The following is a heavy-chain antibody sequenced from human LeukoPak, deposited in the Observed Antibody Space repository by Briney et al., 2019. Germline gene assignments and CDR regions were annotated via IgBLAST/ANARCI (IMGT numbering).Heavy chain of an antibody. CDR2: INPSGGST. D-gene: IGHD3-3*01. CDR3: ARGGRLEWLLNYYYYYMDV. V-gene: IGHV1-46*01. CDR1: GYTFSGYY. Sequence: ASVKVSCKASGYTFSGYYMHWVRQAPGQGLEWMGIINPSGGSTSYAQKFQGRVTMTRDMSTSTVYMELSSLRSEDTAVYYCARGGRLEWLLNYYYYYMDVWGKGTTVTVSS. J-gene: IGHJ6*03.